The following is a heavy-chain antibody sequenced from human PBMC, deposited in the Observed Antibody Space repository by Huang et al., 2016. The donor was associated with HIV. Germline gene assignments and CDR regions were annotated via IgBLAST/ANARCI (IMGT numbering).Heavy chain of an antibody. V-gene: IGHV1-69*13. CDR2: IIPIHATS. CDR1: EGPFSSYA. D-gene: IGHD3-10*01. CDR3: ARRQGGSLYY. Sequence: QVRLVQSGAEVRRPGSSVKVSCKTSEGPFSSYAIIWVRQVPGQGLEWMGGIIPIHATSNYAQRFQVRVTITADESTATAYMELSSLKSEDTAIYYCARRQGGSLYYWGQGTLVTVSS. J-gene: IGHJ4*02.